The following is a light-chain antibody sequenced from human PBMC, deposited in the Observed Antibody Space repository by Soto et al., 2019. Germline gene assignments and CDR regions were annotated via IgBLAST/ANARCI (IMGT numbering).Light chain of an antibody. CDR1: QDISNY. CDR2: DAS. Sequence: DIQMTQSPSSLSASVGDRVTITCQASQDISNYINWYQQKPGKAPKLLIYDASNLETGVPSRFSGSGSGTDFILTISSLQPEDIATYYCQQYDNLPMYTFGQGTKLEIK. J-gene: IGKJ2*01. CDR3: QQYDNLPMYT. V-gene: IGKV1-33*01.